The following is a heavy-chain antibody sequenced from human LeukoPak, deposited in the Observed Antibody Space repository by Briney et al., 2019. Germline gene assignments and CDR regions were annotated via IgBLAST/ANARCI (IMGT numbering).Heavy chain of an antibody. CDR1: GFTVSSNY. D-gene: IGHD2-15*01. CDR2: IYWDGRT. V-gene: IGHV3-53*05. J-gene: IGHJ4*01. Sequence: GGSLRLSCAASGFTVSSNYMSWVRQAPGKGLEWVSGIYWDGRTDCADSVRGRFTTSRDNAKNSLYLQMNSLRVEDTALYYCTKDVLAGGLDYWGPGTLVTVSS. CDR3: TKDVLAGGLDY.